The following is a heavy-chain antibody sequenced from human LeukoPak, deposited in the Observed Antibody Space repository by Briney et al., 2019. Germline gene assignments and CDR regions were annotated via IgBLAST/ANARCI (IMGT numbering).Heavy chain of an antibody. CDR3: ARGDYGGNSDFDY. CDR2: INPNSGGT. V-gene: IGHV1-2*02. CDR1: GYTFTGYY. Sequence: AASVKVSCKASGYTFTGYYMHWVRQAPGQGLEWMGWINPNSGGTNYAQKFQGRVTMTRDTSISTAYMELSRLRSDDTAVYYCARGDYGGNSDFDYWGQGTLVTVSS. J-gene: IGHJ4*02. D-gene: IGHD4-23*01.